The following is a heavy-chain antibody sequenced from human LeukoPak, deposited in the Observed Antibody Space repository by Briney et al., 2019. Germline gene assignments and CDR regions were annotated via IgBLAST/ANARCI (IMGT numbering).Heavy chain of an antibody. CDR2: ISSSSSTI. V-gene: IGHV3-48*01. CDR3: ARDRYGSGSYSDY. D-gene: IGHD3-10*01. CDR1: GFTFSNYG. J-gene: IGHJ4*02. Sequence: PGESLRLSCSGSGFTFSNYGMTWVRQAPGKGLEWVSYISSSSSTIYYADSVKGRFTISRDNAKNSLYLQMNSLRAEDTAVYYCARDRYGSGSYSDYWGQGTLVTVSS.